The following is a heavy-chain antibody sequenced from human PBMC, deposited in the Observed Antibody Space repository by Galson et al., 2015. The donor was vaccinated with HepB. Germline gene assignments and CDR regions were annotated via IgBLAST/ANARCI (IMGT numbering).Heavy chain of an antibody. CDR1: GYSLTSYW. CDR2: IYPGDSDT. CDR3: ASTGGPMIVVAPAAVDI. V-gene: IGHV5-51*01. Sequence: SGAEVKKPGESLKISCKGSGYSLTSYWIGWVRQMPGKGLEWMGIIYPGDSDTRYSPSFQGQVTISADKSISTAYLQWSSLKASDTAMYYCASTGGPMIVVAPAAVDIWGQGTMVTVSS. D-gene: IGHD3-22*01. J-gene: IGHJ3*02.